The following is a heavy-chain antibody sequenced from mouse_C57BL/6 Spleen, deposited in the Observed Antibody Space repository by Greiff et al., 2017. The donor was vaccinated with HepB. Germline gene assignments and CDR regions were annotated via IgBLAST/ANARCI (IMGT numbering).Heavy chain of an antibody. CDR3: ARHYYGSSSYYAMDY. CDR2: ISSGGSYT. J-gene: IGHJ4*01. V-gene: IGHV5-6*01. D-gene: IGHD1-1*01. Sequence: EVQLQESGGDLVKPGGSLKLSCAASGFTFSSYGMSWVRQTPDKRLEWVATISSGGSYTYYPDSVKGRFTISRDNAKNTLYLQMSSLKSEDTAMYYCARHYYGSSSYYAMDYWGQGTSVTVSS. CDR1: GFTFSSYG.